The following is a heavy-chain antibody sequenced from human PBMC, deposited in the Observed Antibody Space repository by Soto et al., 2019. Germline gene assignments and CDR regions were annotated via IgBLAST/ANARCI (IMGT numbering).Heavy chain of an antibody. V-gene: IGHV4-59*08. J-gene: IGHJ6*02. CDR3: ARHLALQVDYYYYGMDV. CDR2: IYYSGST. Sequence: TSETLSLTCTVSGDSITSYYWSWIRQPPGKGLEWLGYIYYSGSTKYNPSLKSRVTISLDTSKTQFSLKLSSVTAADTAVYYCARHLALQVDYYYYGMDVWGQGTTVTVSS. CDR1: GDSITSYY. D-gene: IGHD1-26*01.